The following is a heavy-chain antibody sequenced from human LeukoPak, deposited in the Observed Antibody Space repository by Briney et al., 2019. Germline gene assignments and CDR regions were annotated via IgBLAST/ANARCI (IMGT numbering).Heavy chain of an antibody. D-gene: IGHD1-26*01. J-gene: IGHJ3*02. CDR1: GYSFNFYG. V-gene: IGHV1-18*01. CDR3: ARAGAKGNAFDI. Sequence: GASVKVSCKTSGYSFNFYGITWVRQVAGQGLEWMGWISAQHGQTEYAPKLQERVSMTTDTYTNTAYMELRSLRSDDTAVYYCARAGAKGNAFDIWGQGTMVTVSS. CDR2: ISAQHGQT.